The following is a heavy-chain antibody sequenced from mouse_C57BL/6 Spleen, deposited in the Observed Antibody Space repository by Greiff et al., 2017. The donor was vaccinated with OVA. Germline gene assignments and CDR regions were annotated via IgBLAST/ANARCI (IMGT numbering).Heavy chain of an antibody. CDR2: INPNNGGT. D-gene: IGHD1-1*01. CDR1: GYTFTDYY. V-gene: IGHV1-26*01. J-gene: IGHJ2*01. Sequence: SGYTFTDYYMTWVKQSHGKSLEWIGYINPNNGGTSYNQKFKGKATLTVDKSSSTAYMELRSLTSEDSAVYYCARVTTVVAPFDYWGQGTTLTVSS. CDR3: ARVTTVVAPFDY.